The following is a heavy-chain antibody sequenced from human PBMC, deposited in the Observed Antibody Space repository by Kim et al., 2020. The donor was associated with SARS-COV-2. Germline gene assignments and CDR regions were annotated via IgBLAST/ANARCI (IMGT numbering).Heavy chain of an antibody. Sequence: SETLSLTCAVSGGSISSGGYSWSWIRQPPGKGLEWIGYIYHSGSTYYNPSLKSRVTISVDRSKNQFSLKLSSVTTADTAVYYCASSPGLEWLLYAPFFDYWGQGTLVTVSS. J-gene: IGHJ4*02. CDR2: IYHSGST. CDR1: GGSISSGGYS. CDR3: ASSPGLEWLLYAPFFDY. V-gene: IGHV4-30-2*01. D-gene: IGHD3-3*01.